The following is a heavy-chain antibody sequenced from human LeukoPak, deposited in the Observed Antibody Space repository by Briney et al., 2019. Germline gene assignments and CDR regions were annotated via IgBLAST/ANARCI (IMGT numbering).Heavy chain of an antibody. J-gene: IGHJ4*02. CDR3: VREDSSGYIFDY. Sequence: SGTLSLTCSVSAGSISSSNWSWVRQPPGKGLEWIGEIYHSGGTNYNPSLKSRVTISVDKSNNQFSLKLSSVTAADTAVYYCVREDSSGYIFDYWGQGILVTVSS. D-gene: IGHD3-22*01. V-gene: IGHV4-4*02. CDR2: IYHSGGT. CDR1: AGSISSSNW.